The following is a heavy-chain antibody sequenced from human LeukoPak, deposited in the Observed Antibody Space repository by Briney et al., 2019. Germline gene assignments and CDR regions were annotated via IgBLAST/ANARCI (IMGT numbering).Heavy chain of an antibody. D-gene: IGHD2-2*01. V-gene: IGHV3-21*01. CDR2: ISSSSSYI. CDR1: GFTFSSYT. CDR3: ARDKVAAAPVVY. J-gene: IGHJ4*02. Sequence: GGSLRLSCAASGFTFSSYTLSGVRRAPGKGLQGFSSISSSSSYISYEDSMRGRFTISRDNAKNSLYLQMNSLRAEDTAVYYCARDKVAAAPVVYWGQGTMVTVSS.